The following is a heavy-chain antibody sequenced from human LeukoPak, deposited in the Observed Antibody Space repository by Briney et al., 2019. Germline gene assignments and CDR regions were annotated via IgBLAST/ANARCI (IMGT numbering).Heavy chain of an antibody. V-gene: IGHV4-59*08. CDR3: ARQPAGTAAFDI. CDR2: VRDNGES. Sequence: SETLSLACTVSGGSITGYYWSWIRQPPGKGLEWIAYVRDNGESNYNPSLKSRVTISVDTRNNQISLRLNFVTAADTAIYYCARQPAGTAAFDIWGLGTMVTVSS. CDR1: GGSITGYY. D-gene: IGHD1-14*01. J-gene: IGHJ3*02.